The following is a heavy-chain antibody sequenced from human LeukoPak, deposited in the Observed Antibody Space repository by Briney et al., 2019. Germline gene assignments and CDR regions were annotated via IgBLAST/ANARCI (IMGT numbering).Heavy chain of an antibody. CDR2: ISAYNGNT. V-gene: IGHV1-18*01. Sequence: ASVKVSCKASGYTFTSYGISWVRQAPGQGLEWMGWISAYNGNTNSAQKLQGRVTMTTDTSPSTAYMELRSLRSDDTAVYYCARGGGGYDFWSGYGPGAFDTWGQGTMVTVSS. CDR1: GYTFTSYG. D-gene: IGHD3-3*01. CDR3: ARGGGGYDFWSGYGPGAFDT. J-gene: IGHJ3*02.